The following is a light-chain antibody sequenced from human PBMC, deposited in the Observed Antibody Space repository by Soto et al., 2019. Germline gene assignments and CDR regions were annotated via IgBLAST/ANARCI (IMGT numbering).Light chain of an antibody. V-gene: IGKV1-27*01. Sequence: DIKMTQSPASLSVSVGDRVTITCRASQAINNYLAWFQQKPGQDPKLLIYAASTLQTGVPARFSGSGSGTDFTLTISSLQPEDVAIYYCQKYNSAPLTFGQGTKVEIK. CDR3: QKYNSAPLT. J-gene: IGKJ1*01. CDR2: AAS. CDR1: QAINNY.